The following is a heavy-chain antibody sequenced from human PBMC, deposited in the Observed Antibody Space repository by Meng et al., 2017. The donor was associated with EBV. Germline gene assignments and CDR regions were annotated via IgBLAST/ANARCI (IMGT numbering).Heavy chain of an antibody. V-gene: IGHV1-46*01. J-gene: IGHJ4*02. CDR2: INPSGGST. CDR3: ARDFCGGDCYLFDY. CDR1: GYTFTSYF. Sequence: QVQLVQSWAEVKKPGTSVKVSCKASGYTFTSYFMHWVRQAPGQGLEWMGIINPSGGSTSYAQKFQGRVTMTRDTSTSKVYMELSSLRSEDTAVYYCARDFCGGDCYLFDYWGQGTLVTVSS. D-gene: IGHD2-21*01.